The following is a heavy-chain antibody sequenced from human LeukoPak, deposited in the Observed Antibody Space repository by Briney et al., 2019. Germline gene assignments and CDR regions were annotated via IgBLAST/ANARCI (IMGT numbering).Heavy chain of an antibody. V-gene: IGHV1-46*01. J-gene: IGHJ4*02. CDR1: GGTFSSYA. CDR3: ARDHYYDSSGYYGY. Sequence: ASVKVSCKSSGGTFSSYAVSWVRQAPGQGLEWMGIINPSGGSTSYAQKFQGRVTMTRDMSTSTVYMELSSLRSEDTAVYYCARDHYYDSSGYYGYWGQGTLVTVSS. CDR2: INPSGGST. D-gene: IGHD3-22*01.